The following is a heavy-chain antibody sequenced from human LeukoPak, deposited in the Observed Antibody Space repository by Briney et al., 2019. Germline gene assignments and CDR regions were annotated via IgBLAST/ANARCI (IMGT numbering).Heavy chain of an antibody. Sequence: SETLSLTCAVYDKSGSGYYWTWFRQVPGKGLEWIGEIDQSGSTNYNPSLKRRVIISVDTSKSQFSLKMTSVTAADTGLYYCARGVDYWGQGTVVTVSS. CDR3: ARGVDY. J-gene: IGHJ4*02. CDR1: DKSGSGYY. V-gene: IGHV4-34*01. CDR2: IDQSGST.